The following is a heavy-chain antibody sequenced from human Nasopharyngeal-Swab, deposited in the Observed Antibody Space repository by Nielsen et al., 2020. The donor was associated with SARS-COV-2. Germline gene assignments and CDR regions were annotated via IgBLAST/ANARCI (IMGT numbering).Heavy chain of an antibody. J-gene: IGHJ6*03. CDR3: ARVGGLWSAGFYYYYMDV. V-gene: IGHV4-59*01. D-gene: IGHD3-3*01. CDR2: IYYSGST. Sequence: WIGKAPGKRLEWIGYIYYSGSTNYNPSLKSRVTISVDTSKNQFSLKLSSVTAADTAVYYCARVGGLWSAGFYYYYMDVWGKGTTVTVSS.